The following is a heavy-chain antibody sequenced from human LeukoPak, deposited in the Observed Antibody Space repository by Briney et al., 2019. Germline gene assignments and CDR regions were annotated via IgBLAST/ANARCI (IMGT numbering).Heavy chain of an antibody. Sequence: ASVKVSCKASGYPFDNFGLTWVRQAPGQGLEWMGWISAYNGNTHYAQKFRGRLTMTTDTSTSTVYMDLSSLRSDDTAVYYCARQAVTTGWYFDYWGQGTLVAVSS. V-gene: IGHV1-18*01. CDR1: GYPFDNFG. D-gene: IGHD4-17*01. CDR2: ISAYNGNT. CDR3: ARQAVTTGWYFDY. J-gene: IGHJ4*02.